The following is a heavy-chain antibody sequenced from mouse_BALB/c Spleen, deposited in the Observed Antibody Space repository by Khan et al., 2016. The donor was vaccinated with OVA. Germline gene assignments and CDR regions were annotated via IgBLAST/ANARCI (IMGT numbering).Heavy chain of an antibody. CDR1: GFSLTTYG. D-gene: IGHD2-4*01. CDR2: IWSGGST. V-gene: IGHV2-2*02. CDR3: ARNYDYDEGLAY. Sequence: VKLEESGPGLVQPPQSLSITCTVSGFSLTTYGVHWVRQSPGKGLEWLGVIWSGGSTDYNAAFISRLSISKDSSKSQVFFKMNSLQVNDTAIYYCARNYDYDEGLAYWGQGTLVTVSA. J-gene: IGHJ3*01.